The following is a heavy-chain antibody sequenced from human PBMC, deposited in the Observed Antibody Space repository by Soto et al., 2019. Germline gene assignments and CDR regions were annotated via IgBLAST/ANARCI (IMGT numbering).Heavy chain of an antibody. V-gene: IGHV4-30-2*01. Sequence: KPSETLSLTCAVSGGSISSGGYSWSWIRQPPGKGLEWIGYIYHSGSTYYNPSLKSRVTISVDRSKNQFSLKLSSVTAADTAVYYCARGSLERYGYYTYFDYWGQGTLVTVSS. CDR3: ARGSLERYGYYTYFDY. J-gene: IGHJ4*02. CDR2: IYHSGST. CDR1: GGSISSGGYS. D-gene: IGHD3-3*01.